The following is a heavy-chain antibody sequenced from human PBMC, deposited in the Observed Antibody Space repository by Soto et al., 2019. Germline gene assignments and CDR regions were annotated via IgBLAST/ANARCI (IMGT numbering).Heavy chain of an antibody. CDR2: IYCSGST. D-gene: IGHD6-13*01. Sequence: LSLTCTVSGGSISSYYWSWIRQPPVKGLEWIGYIYCSGSTNYNPSLKSRVTISVDTSKNQFSLKLSSVTAADTAVYYCARSYSSTLENWFDPWGQGTLVTVS. J-gene: IGHJ5*02. V-gene: IGHV4-59*01. CDR3: ARSYSSTLENWFDP. CDR1: GGSISSYY.